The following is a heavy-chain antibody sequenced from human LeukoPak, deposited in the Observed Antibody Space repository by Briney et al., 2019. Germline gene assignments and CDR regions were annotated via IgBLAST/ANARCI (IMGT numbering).Heavy chain of an antibody. CDR3: ARYTGLDV. J-gene: IGHJ6*02. D-gene: IGHD2-2*02. Sequence: SGGSLRLSCAASGFALSSHWMTWVRQVPGRGPEWVANVNRDGSETYYLDSVKGRFTISKDNAKNSLYLQMNSLRAEDTALYHCARYTGLDVWGHGTTVIVSS. CDR1: GFALSSHW. CDR2: VNRDGSET. V-gene: IGHV3-7*03.